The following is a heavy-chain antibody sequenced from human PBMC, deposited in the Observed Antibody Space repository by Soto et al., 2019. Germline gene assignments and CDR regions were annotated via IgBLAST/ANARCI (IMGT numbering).Heavy chain of an antibody. J-gene: IGHJ4*02. CDR1: GFTFSVFG. D-gene: IGHD6-19*01. CDR2: ISSEGNSK. V-gene: IGHV3-30*18. Sequence: QVHLVESGGGVVQPGGSLRLSCAASGFTFSVFGMHWVRQAPGKGPEWLAVISSEGNSKHYADSVRGRFSISRDNAKNTLSLLMDSLRPEDTALYYCAKTITLSPSDDSRGRGALIDHWGQGTLVTVSS. CDR3: AKTITLSPSDDSRGRGALIDH.